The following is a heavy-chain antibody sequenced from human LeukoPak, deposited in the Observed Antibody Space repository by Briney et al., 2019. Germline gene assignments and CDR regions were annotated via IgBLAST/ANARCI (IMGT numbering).Heavy chain of an antibody. V-gene: IGHV4-59*01. Sequence: SQTLSLTCTVSGGSISSYYWSLIRQPPGKGLEWIGYIYYSGSTNYNPSLKSRVTISVDTSKNQFSLKLSSVTAADTAVYYCARDGVETGIYMDVWGKGTTVTVSS. CDR1: GGSISSYY. CDR2: IYYSGST. J-gene: IGHJ6*03. D-gene: IGHD3-3*01. CDR3: ARDGVETGIYMDV.